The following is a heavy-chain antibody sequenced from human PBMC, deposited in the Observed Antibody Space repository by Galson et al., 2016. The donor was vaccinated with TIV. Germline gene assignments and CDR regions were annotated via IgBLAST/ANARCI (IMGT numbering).Heavy chain of an antibody. CDR3: AREGYCSGGTCYSAYYGVDV. Sequence: SLRLSCAASGFTFSSYRMNWVRQAPGKGLEWVSSITSSGNHIYYADSLKGRLTISRDNARNSLYLQMNSLRAEDTAVYYCAREGYCSGGTCYSAYYGVDVWGQGTTVTVSS. CDR1: GFTFSSYR. CDR2: ITSSGNHI. J-gene: IGHJ6*02. D-gene: IGHD2-15*01. V-gene: IGHV3-21*01.